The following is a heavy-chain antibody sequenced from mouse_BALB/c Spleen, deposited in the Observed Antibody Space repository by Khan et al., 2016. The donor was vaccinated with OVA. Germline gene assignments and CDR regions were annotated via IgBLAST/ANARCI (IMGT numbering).Heavy chain of an antibody. CDR3: ALPPIFSYPLDY. CDR2: INTYTGEP. J-gene: IGHJ4*01. Sequence: QIQFVQSGPELKKPGETVKISCKASGYTFTNYGMTWVLQSPGKALKWMGWINTYTGEPTYADDFKGRFAFSLETSASTAFLQINNLKIEDTATFFCALPPIFSYPLDYWGQGTTVTVSS. CDR1: GYTFTNYG. V-gene: IGHV9-3-1*01.